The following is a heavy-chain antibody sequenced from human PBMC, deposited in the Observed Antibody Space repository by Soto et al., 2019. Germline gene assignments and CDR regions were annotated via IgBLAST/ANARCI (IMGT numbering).Heavy chain of an antibody. V-gene: IGHV4-34*01. J-gene: IGHJ5*02. D-gene: IGHD6-19*01. CDR3: AILSGCYAPRWFDP. CDR1: GGSFSGYY. Sequence: PSETLSLTCAVYGGSFSGYYWSWIRQPPGKGLEWIGEINHSGSTNYNPSLKSRVTISVDTSKNQFSLKLSSVTAADTAVYYCAILSGCYAPRWFDPWGQGTLVTVS. CDR2: INHSGST.